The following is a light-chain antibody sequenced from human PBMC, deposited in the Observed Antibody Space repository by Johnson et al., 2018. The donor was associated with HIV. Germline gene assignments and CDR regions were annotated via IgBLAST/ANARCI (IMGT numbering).Light chain of an antibody. CDR3: GTWDSSLSAGNV. CDR1: SSNIGNNY. J-gene: IGLJ1*01. CDR2: DNN. V-gene: IGLV1-51*01. Sequence: QSVLTQPPSVSAAPGQKVTISCSGSSSNIGNNYVSWYQQLPGTAPKLLIYDNNKRPSGIPDRFSGSKSDTSATLGITGLQTGDEADYYCGTWDSSLSAGNVFGTGTKVTVL.